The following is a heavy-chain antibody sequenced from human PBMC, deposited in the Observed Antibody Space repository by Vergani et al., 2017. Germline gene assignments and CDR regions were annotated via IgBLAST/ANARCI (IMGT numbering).Heavy chain of an antibody. Sequence: VQLVQSGAEVRKPGASVTVSCTASGYIFKNNYIHWLRQAPGQAFEWMGILNPTTGHTTSAQKFMGRVDMTRDPSTDTSTRTVQMTLSSLRSEDTAVYYCARSTGYCAGATCRAYYFDHWGQGTRVTVSS. CDR1: GYIFKNNY. J-gene: IGHJ5*02. CDR2: LNPTTGHT. D-gene: IGHD2-21*01. CDR3: ARSTGYCAGATCRAYYFDH. V-gene: IGHV1-46*02.